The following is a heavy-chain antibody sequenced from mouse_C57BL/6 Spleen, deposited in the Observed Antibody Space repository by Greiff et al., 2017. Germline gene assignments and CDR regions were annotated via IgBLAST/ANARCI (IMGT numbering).Heavy chain of an antibody. V-gene: IGHV5-16*01. CDR1: GFTFSDYY. CDR3: ARDNYSRSYIGAMDY. Sequence: EVKLVESEGGLVQPGSSMKLSCTASGFTFSDYYMAWVRQVPEKGLEWVANINYDGSSTYYLDSLKSRFIISRDNAKNILYLQMSSLKSEDTATYYCARDNYSRSYIGAMDYWGQGTSVTVSS. CDR2: INYDGSST. D-gene: IGHD1-1*01. J-gene: IGHJ4*01.